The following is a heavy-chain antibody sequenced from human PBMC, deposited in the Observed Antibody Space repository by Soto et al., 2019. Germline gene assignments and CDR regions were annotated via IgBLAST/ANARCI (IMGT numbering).Heavy chain of an antibody. J-gene: IGHJ4*02. CDR3: TTDGGYCVSTRCYEIDY. CDR2: LKSKTDGGTK. V-gene: IGHV3-15*07. Sequence: GGSLRLSCAASGFTFSNTWMTWVRQAPGKGLEWVGRLKSKTDGGTKDYAAPVKGKFTISRVDSKNPLYLQMDSLKTEETAFFYCTTDGGYCVSTRCYEIDYWGQGTRVTVSS. D-gene: IGHD2-2*01. CDR1: GFTFSNTW.